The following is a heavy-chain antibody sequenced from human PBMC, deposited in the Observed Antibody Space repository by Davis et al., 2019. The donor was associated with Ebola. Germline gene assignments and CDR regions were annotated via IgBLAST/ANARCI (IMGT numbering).Heavy chain of an antibody. CDR3: ARRVGARSGFDS. V-gene: IGHV1-69*13. CDR2: IIPIFGTA. J-gene: IGHJ4*02. CDR1: GYTFTSYG. Sequence: AASVKVSCKASGYTFTSYGISWVRQAPGQGLEWMGGIIPIFGTANYAQKFQGRVTITADESTSTAYMELSSLRSDDTAVYYCARRVGARSGFDSWGQGSLVTVSS. D-gene: IGHD1-26*01.